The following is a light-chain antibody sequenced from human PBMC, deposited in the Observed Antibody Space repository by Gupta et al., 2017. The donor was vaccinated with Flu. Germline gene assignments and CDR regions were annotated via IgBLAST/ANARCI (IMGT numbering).Light chain of an antibody. CDR3: QEYGSSPETT. Sequence: VLTQSPGTLSLSPGERATLSCRASQSVTSSYFAWYQQKPGRAPKLLIYGASRRATGIPDRFSGSGSGTVFSLTISRLEPEDFAVYYCQEYGSSPETTFGGGTKVEI. CDR1: QSVTSSY. CDR2: GAS. V-gene: IGKV3-20*01. J-gene: IGKJ4*01.